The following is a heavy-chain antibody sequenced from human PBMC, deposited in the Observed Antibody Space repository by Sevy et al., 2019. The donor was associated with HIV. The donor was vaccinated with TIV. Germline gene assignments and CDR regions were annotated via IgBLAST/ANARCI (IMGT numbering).Heavy chain of an antibody. D-gene: IGHD3-9*01. J-gene: IGHJ4*02. CDR2: INTNSGNP. Sequence: ASVKVSCKGSGYTFTNYGLIWVRQAPGHGLEYMGRINTNSGNPTFAPGFAGRFVFSLDTSVSTAFLQIDSLKAEDTALYYCERAHYNYFDTWGQGSLVTVSS. CDR3: ERAHYNYFDT. V-gene: IGHV7-4-1*01. CDR1: GYTFTNYG.